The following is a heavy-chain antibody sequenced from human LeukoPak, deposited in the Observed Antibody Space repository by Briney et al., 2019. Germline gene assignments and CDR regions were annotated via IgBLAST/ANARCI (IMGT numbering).Heavy chain of an antibody. Sequence: QPGGSLRLSCAASGFTFSTYAMNWVRQAPGKGLEWVSAISGSGGSTYYADSVKGRFAISRDNSKNTLYLQMNSLRAEDTAVYYCAKEVLRKSRPIDYWGQGTLVTVSS. J-gene: IGHJ4*02. CDR3: AKEVLRKSRPIDY. V-gene: IGHV3-23*01. CDR2: ISGSGGST. CDR1: GFTFSTYA. D-gene: IGHD6-6*01.